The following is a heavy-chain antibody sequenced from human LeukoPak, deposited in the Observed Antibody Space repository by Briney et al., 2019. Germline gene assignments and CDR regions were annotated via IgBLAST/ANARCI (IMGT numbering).Heavy chain of an antibody. CDR2: MSYEGINK. D-gene: IGHD3-16*01. CDR1: GLTFSKYG. J-gene: IGHJ6*02. V-gene: IGHV3-30*18. Sequence: QRGGPLRLSCAGSGLTFSKYGMQWVGQATGKGGEGVAVMSYEGINKYYAASVKRRFTISSANSHHTLYLQMNSLRAEDTAVYSCAKNGGGGPPPLSLSYGMDFWGQGTTATVSS. CDR3: AKNGGGGPPPLSLSYGMDF.